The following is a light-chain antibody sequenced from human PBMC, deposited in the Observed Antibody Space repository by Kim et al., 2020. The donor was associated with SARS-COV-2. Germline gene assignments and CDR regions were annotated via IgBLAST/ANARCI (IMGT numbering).Light chain of an antibody. J-gene: IGLJ2*01. Sequence: GHSITISCTGTSSDVGGYIFVSCYQQQPCKAPKLILYDVSHRPSGVSNLFSGSKSGNRASLTIFGLQAEDEADYYCTSYTSTSTLVFGGGTQLTVL. CDR3: TSYTSTSTLV. V-gene: IGLV2-14*03. CDR1: SSDVGGYIF. CDR2: DVS.